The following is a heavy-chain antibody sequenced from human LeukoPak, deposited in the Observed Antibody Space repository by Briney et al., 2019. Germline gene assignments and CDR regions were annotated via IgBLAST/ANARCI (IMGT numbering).Heavy chain of an antibody. CDR1: GFTFSSYA. J-gene: IGHJ6*02. Sequence: PGGSLRLSCAASGFTFSSYAMHWVRQAPGKGLEWVAVIAYDGSNKYYADSVKGRFTISRDNSKNTLYLQMNSLRAEDTAVYYCARDLSFYMDVWGQGTTATVSS. CDR2: IAYDGSNK. CDR3: ARDLSFYMDV. V-gene: IGHV3-30-3*01.